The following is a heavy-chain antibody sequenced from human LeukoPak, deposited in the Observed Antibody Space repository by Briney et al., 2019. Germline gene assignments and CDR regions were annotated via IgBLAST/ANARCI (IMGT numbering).Heavy chain of an antibody. D-gene: IGHD3-22*01. CDR2: ISAYNGNT. CDR3: ARGEDYYDSGGYPIDY. V-gene: IGHV1-18*01. CDR1: GYTFTSYG. J-gene: IGHJ4*02. Sequence: ASVKVSCKASGYTFTSYGISWVRQAPGQGLEWMGWISAYNGNTNYAQKLQGRVTMTTDTSTSTAYMELRSLRSDDTAVYYCARGEDYYDSGGYPIDYWGQGTLVTVSS.